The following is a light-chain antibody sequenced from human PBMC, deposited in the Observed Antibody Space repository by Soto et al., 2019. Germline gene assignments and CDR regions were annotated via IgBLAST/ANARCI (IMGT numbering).Light chain of an antibody. Sequence: QSVLTQPASVCGSPGQSITISCTGTACDVGGYNYVSWCQQHPGEAPKLMISDVTNRPSGISNRFSAAKSGNTASLTSSGLQAEDEAEYYCSSYTTNSTLLVFGGGTKLTVL. J-gene: IGLJ2*01. CDR1: ACDVGGYNY. CDR2: DVT. V-gene: IGLV2-14*01. CDR3: SSYTTNSTLLV.